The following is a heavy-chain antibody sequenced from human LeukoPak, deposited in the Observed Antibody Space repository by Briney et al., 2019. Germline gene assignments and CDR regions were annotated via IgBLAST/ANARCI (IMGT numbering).Heavy chain of an antibody. CDR3: ARRIGESNWFDP. CDR1: GGSFSGYY. V-gene: IGHV4-34*01. CDR2: INRSGST. J-gene: IGHJ5*02. Sequence: SETLSLTCAVYGGSFSGYYWSWIRQPPGKGLEWIGEINRSGSTNYNPSLKSRVTISVDTSKNQFSLKLSSVTAADTAVYYCARRIGESNWFDPWGQGTLVTVSS. D-gene: IGHD3-10*01.